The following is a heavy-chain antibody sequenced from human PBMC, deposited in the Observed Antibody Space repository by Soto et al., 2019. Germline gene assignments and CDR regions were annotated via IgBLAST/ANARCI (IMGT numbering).Heavy chain of an antibody. CDR2: ISYDGSNK. CDR3: AKLAVAGRAFYGMDV. D-gene: IGHD6-19*01. J-gene: IGHJ6*02. V-gene: IGHV3-30*18. CDR1: GFTFSSYG. Sequence: SLRLSCAASGFTFSSYGMHWVRQAPGKGLEWVAVISYDGSNKYYADSVKGRFTISRDNSKNTLYLQMNSLRAEDTAVYYCAKLAVAGRAFYGMDVWGQGTTVTVSS.